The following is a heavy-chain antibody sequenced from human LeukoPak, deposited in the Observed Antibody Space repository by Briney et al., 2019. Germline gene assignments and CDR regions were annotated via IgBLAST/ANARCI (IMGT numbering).Heavy chain of an antibody. CDR2: MSSRSSTI. J-gene: IGHJ4*02. D-gene: IGHD1-26*01. V-gene: IGHV3-48*04. Sequence: GGSLRLSCAASGFTFNTYGMNWVSQAPGKGLEWVSYMSSRSSTIFYADSVKGRFTNSRDNAKNSLFLQMNSLRAEDTAVYYCARETRSAWEFEYWGQGTLVTVSS. CDR1: GFTFNTYG. CDR3: ARETRSAWEFEY.